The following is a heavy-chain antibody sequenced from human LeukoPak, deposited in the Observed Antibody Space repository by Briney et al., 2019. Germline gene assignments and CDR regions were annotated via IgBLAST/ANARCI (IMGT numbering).Heavy chain of an antibody. CDR2: ISYDGSKK. D-gene: IGHD4-23*01. CDR1: GFTFTTYS. CDR3: ARDAYGGNSFVTAFDI. V-gene: IGHV3-30-3*01. J-gene: IGHJ3*02. Sequence: GGSLRLSCAASGFTFTTYSMHWVRQAPGKGLEWVVVISYDGSKKYYTDSVRGRFTISRDNSKNTVYPQMKSLRAGDTAVYYCARDAYGGNSFVTAFDIWGRGTMVTVSS.